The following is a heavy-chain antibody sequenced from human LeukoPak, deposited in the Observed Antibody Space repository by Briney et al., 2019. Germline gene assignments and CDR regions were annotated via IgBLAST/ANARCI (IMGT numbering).Heavy chain of an antibody. CDR3: ARGLYDFWSGYPFDY. CDR1: GFTFSTFM. D-gene: IGHD3-3*01. V-gene: IGHV3-21*01. J-gene: IGHJ4*02. CDR2: ISSSSSYI. Sequence: GGSLRLSCAASGFTFSTFMMSWVRQAPGKGLEWVSSISSSSSYIYYADSVKGRFTMSRDNAKDSLYLQMNSLRVEDTAVYYCARGLYDFWSGYPFDYWGQGTLVTVSS.